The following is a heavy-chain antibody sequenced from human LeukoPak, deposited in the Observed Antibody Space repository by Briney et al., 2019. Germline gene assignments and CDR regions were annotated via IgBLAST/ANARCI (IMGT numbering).Heavy chain of an antibody. CDR1: GGTFSSYA. CDR3: VRADSSGYYYFDY. V-gene: IGHV1-69*04. D-gene: IGHD3-22*01. CDR2: IIPILGIA. Sequence: SVKVSCKASGGTFSSYAISWVRQAPGQGLEWMGRIIPILGIANYAQKFQGRVTITADKSTSTAYMELSSLRSEDTAVYYCVRADSSGYYYFDYWGQGTLVTVSS. J-gene: IGHJ4*02.